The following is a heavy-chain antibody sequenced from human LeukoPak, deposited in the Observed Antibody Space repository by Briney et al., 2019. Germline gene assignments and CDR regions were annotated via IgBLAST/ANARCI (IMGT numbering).Heavy chain of an antibody. D-gene: IGHD2-15*01. CDR3: ARGFLGYCSGGSCYWFDP. Sequence: SVKVSCKASGGTFSSYTIRWMRQAPGQGLEWMGRIIPILGIANYAQKFQGRVTITADKSTSTAYMELSSLRSEDTAVYYCARGFLGYCSGGSCYWFDPWGQGTLVTVSS. V-gene: IGHV1-69*02. CDR1: GGTFSSYT. J-gene: IGHJ5*02. CDR2: IIPILGIA.